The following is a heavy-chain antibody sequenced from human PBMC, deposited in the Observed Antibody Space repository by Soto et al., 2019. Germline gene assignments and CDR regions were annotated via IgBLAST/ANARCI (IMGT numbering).Heavy chain of an antibody. CDR3: AREVVAAYFHN. J-gene: IGHJ4*02. Sequence: QITLKESGPTLVKPTQTLTLTCTFSGFSLSTSGVGVGWIRQPPGKALEWLALIYWDDDKRYSPSLKSRLTTPKDTPKNQVALPMPTVHPGDTAKYSWAREVVAAYFHNWGQETLVTFSS. CDR2: IYWDDDK. CDR1: GFSLSTSGVG. V-gene: IGHV2-5*02. D-gene: IGHD2-15*01.